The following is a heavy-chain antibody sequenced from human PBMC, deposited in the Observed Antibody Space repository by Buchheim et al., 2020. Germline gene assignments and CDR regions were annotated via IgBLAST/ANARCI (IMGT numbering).Heavy chain of an antibody. CDR1: GGSFSGYY. V-gene: IGHV4-34*01. D-gene: IGHD6-13*01. CDR2: INHSGST. J-gene: IGHJ3*02. Sequence: QVQLQQWGAGLLKPSETLSLTCAVYGGSFSGYYWSWIRQPPGKGLEWIGEINHSGSTNYNPSLKSRVTISVDTSKNQFSLKLSSVTAADTAVYYCARTLFNGYSSSWYPTFDAFDIWGQGT. CDR3: ARTLFNGYSSSWYPTFDAFDI.